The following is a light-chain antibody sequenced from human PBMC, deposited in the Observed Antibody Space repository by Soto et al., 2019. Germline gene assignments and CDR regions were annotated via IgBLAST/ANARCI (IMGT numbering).Light chain of an antibody. CDR3: HQRSSWPLT. J-gene: IGKJ4*01. CDR2: DAS. Sequence: EIVVTQSPGTLSLSPGERATLSCRASQSISTYLAWYQQKPGQPPRLLIYDASHRATGIPARFGGSGSGTDFTLTITNLEPEDFAVYYCHQRSSWPLTFGGGTKVDI. CDR1: QSISTY. V-gene: IGKV3-11*01.